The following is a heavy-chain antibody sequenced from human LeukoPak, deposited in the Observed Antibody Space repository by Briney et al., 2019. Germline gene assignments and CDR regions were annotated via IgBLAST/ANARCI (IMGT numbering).Heavy chain of an antibody. CDR3: ARASSGSYDAFDI. CDR1: GGSISSGSYY. J-gene: IGHJ3*02. V-gene: IGHV4-61*02. Sequence: TSETLSLTCTVSGGSISSGSYYWSWIRQPAGKGLEWIGRIYTSGSTNYNPSLKSRVTISVDTSKNQFSLKLSSVTAADTAVYYCARASSGSYDAFDIWGQGTMVTVSS. CDR2: IYTSGST. D-gene: IGHD1-26*01.